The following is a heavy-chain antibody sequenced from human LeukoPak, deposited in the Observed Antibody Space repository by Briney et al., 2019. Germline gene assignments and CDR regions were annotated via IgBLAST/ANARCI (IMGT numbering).Heavy chain of an antibody. CDR3: AKRSGGYFFEY. CDR2: VCNNGGET. Sequence: SGGPLRLSCAASQFTFSSHAMSWVRQAPGKRLEWCSTVCNNGGETYYADSVQGRFTISRHNSKNTLFLQMTSLRDEDTAVYYCAKRSGGYFFEYWGQGTLVTVSS. CDR1: QFTFSSHA. J-gene: IGHJ4*02. V-gene: IGHV3-23*01. D-gene: IGHD3-10*01.